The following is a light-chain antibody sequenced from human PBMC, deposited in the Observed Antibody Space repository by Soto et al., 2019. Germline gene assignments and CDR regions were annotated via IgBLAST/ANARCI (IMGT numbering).Light chain of an antibody. Sequence: EIVLTQSPATLSLSPGERATLSCRASQSVSSYLAWYQQKPGQAPRLLIYDASNRATGIPARFSGSGSGTDFTLTISSLEPEDFAVYYCHYGSSSWTFGQGTKVDIK. J-gene: IGKJ1*01. CDR1: QSVSSY. V-gene: IGKV3-11*01. CDR2: DAS. CDR3: HYGSSSWT.